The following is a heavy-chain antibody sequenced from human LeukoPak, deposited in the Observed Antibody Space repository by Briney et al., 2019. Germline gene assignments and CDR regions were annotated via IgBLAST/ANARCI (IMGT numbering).Heavy chain of an antibody. V-gene: IGHV4-39*02. CDR3: AGLRATRTGRSYMDV. J-gene: IGHJ6*03. CDR1: GDSISSPSYY. CDR2: FYNSEST. Sequence: SETLSLTCTASGDSISSPSYYWGWIRQPPGKGLEWIGSFYNSESTYYNPSLRSRLTISVDTSKNLFSLKLSSVTAADTAKFYSAGLRATRTGRSYMDVWGKGTTVIVSS. D-gene: IGHD1-1*01.